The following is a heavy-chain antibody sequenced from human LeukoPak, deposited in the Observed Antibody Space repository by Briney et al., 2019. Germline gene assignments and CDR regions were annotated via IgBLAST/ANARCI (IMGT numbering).Heavy chain of an antibody. CDR2: ISYDGSNK. J-gene: IGHJ6*03. D-gene: IGHD3-3*01. V-gene: IGHV3-30*01. CDR3: ARDQYYDFWSGYFGRDYYYMDV. Sequence: PGGSLRLSCAASGFTFSSYAMHWVRQAPGKGLEWVAVISYDGSNKYYADSVKGRFTISRDNSKNTLYLQMNSLRAEDTAVYYCARDQYYDFWSGYFGRDYYYMDVWGKGTTVTVSS. CDR1: GFTFSSYA.